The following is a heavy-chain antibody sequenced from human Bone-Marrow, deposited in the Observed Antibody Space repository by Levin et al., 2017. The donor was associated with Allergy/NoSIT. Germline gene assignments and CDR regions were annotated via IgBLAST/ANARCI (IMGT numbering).Heavy chain of an antibody. CDR3: ARGNGGAFDY. CDR1: GGSIRSYY. J-gene: IGHJ4*02. D-gene: IGHD4-23*01. Sequence: SETLSLTCIVSGGSIRSYYWSWIRQPAGKGLEWIGRIYPSGSTTYNPSLKSRVTMSADTSKNHFSLKLRSVTGADTAVYYCARGNGGAFDYWGQGALVTVSS. CDR2: IYPSGST. V-gene: IGHV4-4*07.